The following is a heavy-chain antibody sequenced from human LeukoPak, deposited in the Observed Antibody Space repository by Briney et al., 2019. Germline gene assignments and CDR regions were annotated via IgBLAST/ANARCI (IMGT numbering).Heavy chain of an antibody. CDR3: ARAEVQDYYDSAGGGSLFDR. CDR1: GYSISSGYY. D-gene: IGHD3-22*01. V-gene: IGHV4-38-2*01. Sequence: SETLSLTCAVSGYSISSGYYWGWIRPPPGKGLEWIGSIYHSGSTYYNPSLKSRVTISVDTSKNQFSLKLSSVTAADTAVYYCARAEVQDYYDSAGGGSLFDRWGQGTLVTVSS. J-gene: IGHJ5*02. CDR2: IYHSGST.